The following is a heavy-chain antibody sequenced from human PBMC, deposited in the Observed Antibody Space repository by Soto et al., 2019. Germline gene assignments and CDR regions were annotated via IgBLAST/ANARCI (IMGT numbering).Heavy chain of an antibody. CDR3: ARDTLGGAYACLH. CDR1: GFTLPNLY. CDR2: ISSGGST. V-gene: IGHV3-66*01. D-gene: IGHD3-16*01. Sequence: EVQLVESGGGLVQPGGSLRLACAASGFTLPNLYMTWVRQAPAKGLQWVAVISSGGSTYYADSVQGRFTISRDNSKNTLYLEMNSLRAEDTAVYYWARDTLGGAYACLHGGQGTLVTVSS. J-gene: IGHJ4*02.